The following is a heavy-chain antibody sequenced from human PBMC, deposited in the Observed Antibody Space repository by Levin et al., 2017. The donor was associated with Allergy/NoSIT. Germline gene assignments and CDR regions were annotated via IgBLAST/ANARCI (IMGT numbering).Heavy chain of an antibody. V-gene: IGHV4-31*03. CDR1: GGSISSGDYY. CDR3: ARDRIMGNYFDY. CDR2: IYYSGST. Sequence: SETLSLTCTVSGGSISSGDYYWTWIRQHPGKGLEWIGYIYYSGSTYYNPSLKSRVTISLDTSKNQFSLKLTSVTAADTAVYYCARDRIMGNYFDYWGQGTLVTVSS. J-gene: IGHJ4*02. D-gene: IGHD3-16*01.